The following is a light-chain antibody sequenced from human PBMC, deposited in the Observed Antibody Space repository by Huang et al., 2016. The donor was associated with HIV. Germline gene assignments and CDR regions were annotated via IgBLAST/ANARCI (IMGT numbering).Light chain of an antibody. CDR2: ASS. V-gene: IGKV1-12*01. CDR3: QQSVTFPLT. J-gene: IGKJ4*02. CDR1: QDVNKW. Sequence: DIKMTQSPSSVSASIGDRVSFTCRASQDVNKWLAWYQQKPGVAPKPLVYASSTLQSGAPSRFRGSGSGTHVTLTINNLQAEDFATYFCQQSVTFPLTFGGGTKVELK.